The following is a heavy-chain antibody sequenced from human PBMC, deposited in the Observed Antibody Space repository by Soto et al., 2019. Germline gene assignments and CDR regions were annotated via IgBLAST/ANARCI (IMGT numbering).Heavy chain of an antibody. V-gene: IGHV4-59*08. CDR1: TRCISRYY. CDR3: ARGGWRHIDY. D-gene: IGHD3-3*01. J-gene: IGHJ4*02. Sequence: SETLCLTCTVPTRCISRYYWSWIRQPPGKGLEWIGYIYYSGSTNYNPSLKSRVTISVDTSKNQFSLKLSSVTAADSAVYYCARGGWRHIDYWGQGTLVTVS. CDR2: IYYSGST.